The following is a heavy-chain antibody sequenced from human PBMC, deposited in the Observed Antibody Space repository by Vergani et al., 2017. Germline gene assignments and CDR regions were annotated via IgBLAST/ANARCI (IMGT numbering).Heavy chain of an antibody. J-gene: IGHJ4*02. V-gene: IGHV1-69*04. CDR2: IIPILGIA. CDR1: GYTFTSYG. Sequence: QVQLVQSGAEVKKPGASVKVSCKASGYTFTSYGISWVRQAPGQGLEWMGRIIPILGIANYAQKFQGRVTITADKSTSTAYMELSSPRSEDTAVYYCTITGAARPDDYWGQGTLVTVSS. D-gene: IGHD6-6*01. CDR3: TITGAARPDDY.